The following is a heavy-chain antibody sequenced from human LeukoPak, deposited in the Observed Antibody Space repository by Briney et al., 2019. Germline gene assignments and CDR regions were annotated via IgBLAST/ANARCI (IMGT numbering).Heavy chain of an antibody. Sequence: PSETLSLTCAVYGGSFSGYYWSWIRQPPGKGLEWIGEINHSGSTNYNPSLKSRVTISVDTSKNQFSLKLSSVTAADTAVYYCARGFWSGHSWFDPWGQGTLVTVSS. J-gene: IGHJ5*02. CDR3: ARGFWSGHSWFDP. V-gene: IGHV4-34*01. CDR2: INHSGST. D-gene: IGHD3-3*01. CDR1: GGSFSGYY.